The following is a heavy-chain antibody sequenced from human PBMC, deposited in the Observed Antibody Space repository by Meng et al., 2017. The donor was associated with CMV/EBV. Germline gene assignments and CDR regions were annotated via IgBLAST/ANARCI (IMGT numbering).Heavy chain of an antibody. D-gene: IGHD3-22*01. CDR1: GGSISSSSYY. CDR3: ARDLYYDSSGYYNLAGYYYGMDV. J-gene: IGHJ6*02. V-gene: IGHV4-39*07. CDR2: IYYSGST. Sequence: SETLSLTCTVSGGSISSSSYYWGWIRQPPGKGLEWIGSIYYSGSTYYNPSLESRVTISVDTSKNQFSLKLSSVTAADTAVYYCARDLYYDSSGYYNLAGYYYGMDVWGQGTTVTVSS.